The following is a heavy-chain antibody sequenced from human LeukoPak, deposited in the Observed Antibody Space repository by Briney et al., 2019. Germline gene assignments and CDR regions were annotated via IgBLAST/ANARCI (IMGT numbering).Heavy chain of an antibody. J-gene: IGHJ3*02. CDR1: GYTLTAYY. CDR3: ARPYYESSGLYVDAFDI. CDR2: INPNSGGT. Sequence: GASVKVSCKASGYTLTAYYLHWVRQAPGQGREWMGRINPNSGGTTYAQKFQGRVTMTRDTSIGTAYMELSSLRSDDTAVYYCARPYYESSGLYVDAFDIWGQGTMVTVSS. V-gene: IGHV1-2*06. D-gene: IGHD3-22*01.